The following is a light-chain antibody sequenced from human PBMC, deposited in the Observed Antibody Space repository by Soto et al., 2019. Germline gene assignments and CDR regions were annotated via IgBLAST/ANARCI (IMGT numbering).Light chain of an antibody. Sequence: EIVMTQSPVTLSVSPGARVPLSCRARQSVSSNLAWYQQKPGQAPSLLIYGAFTRATGIPARFSGTGSGTEFTLTISSLQSEDFALYYCQQYNDWPLTFGQGTKVDIK. J-gene: IGKJ1*01. V-gene: IGKV3-15*01. CDR1: QSVSSN. CDR2: GAF. CDR3: QQYNDWPLT.